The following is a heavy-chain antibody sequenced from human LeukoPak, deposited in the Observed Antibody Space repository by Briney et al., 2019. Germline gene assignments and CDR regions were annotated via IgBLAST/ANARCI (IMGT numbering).Heavy chain of an antibody. CDR3: ARLKGGFWSGYAFDI. Sequence: SSETLSLTCAVYGGSFSGYYWSWVRQPPGKGLEWVGEINHSGSTNYNPSLKSRVTISVDTSKNQFSLKLSSVTAADTAVYYCARLKGGFWSGYAFDIWGQGTMVTVSS. J-gene: IGHJ3*02. D-gene: IGHD3-3*01. CDR1: GGSFSGYY. CDR2: INHSGST. V-gene: IGHV4-34*01.